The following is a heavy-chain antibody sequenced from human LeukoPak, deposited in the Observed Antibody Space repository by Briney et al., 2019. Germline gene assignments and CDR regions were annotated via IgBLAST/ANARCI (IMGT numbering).Heavy chain of an antibody. CDR3: ARGGGIAARQGDNWFDP. J-gene: IGHJ5*02. D-gene: IGHD6-6*01. V-gene: IGHV4-59*11. CDR1: GCSISSHY. Sequence: SETLSLTCTVSGCSISSHYWSWIRQPPGKGLEWIGYIYYSGSTNYNPSLKSRVTISVDTSKNQFSLKLSSVTAADTAVYYCARGGGIAARQGDNWFDPWGQGTLVTVSS. CDR2: IYYSGST.